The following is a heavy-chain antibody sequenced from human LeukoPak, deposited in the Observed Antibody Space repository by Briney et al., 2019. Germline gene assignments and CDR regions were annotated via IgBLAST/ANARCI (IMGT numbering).Heavy chain of an antibody. D-gene: IGHD3-9*01. CDR1: GYTFNSYG. V-gene: IGHV1-18*04. J-gene: IGHJ6*04. Sequence: ASVKVSCKVFGYTFNSYGISWVRQAPGQGLEWMGGISAYNGNTNYAQKLQGRVTVATDTSTSTAYMELRSLRSDDTAVYYCARMERYYDILTGAMDVWGKGTTVTVSS. CDR3: ARMERYYDILTGAMDV. CDR2: ISAYNGNT.